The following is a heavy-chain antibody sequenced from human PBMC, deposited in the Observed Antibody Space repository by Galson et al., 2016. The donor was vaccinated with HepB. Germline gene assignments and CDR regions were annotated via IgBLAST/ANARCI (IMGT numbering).Heavy chain of an antibody. Sequence: SLRLSCAASGFIFSTYAMSWVRQAPGKGLEWVSALSGSGGYTYYADSVKGRFTISRDNSKNTLYLQMNSLRAEDTAVYYCVQGSTAPAVWGKGTTVTVSS. V-gene: IGHV3-23*01. CDR2: LSGSGGYT. D-gene: IGHD2-2*01. J-gene: IGHJ6*04. CDR3: VQGSTAPAV. CDR1: GFIFSTYA.